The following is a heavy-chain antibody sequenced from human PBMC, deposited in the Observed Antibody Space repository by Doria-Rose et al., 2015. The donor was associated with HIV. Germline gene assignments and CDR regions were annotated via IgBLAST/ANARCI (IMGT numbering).Heavy chain of an antibody. CDR3: VKDHVSPYDNSCAGSRSVSDDDY. V-gene: IGHV3-33*03. CDR2: IWYDGSTT. CDR1: GFIFSSYG. Sequence: QVQLVQSGGGVVQPGRSLRLSCAASGFIFSSYGTHWVRQAPGKGLEWVAVIWYDGSTTHYTDSVRGRFTMSRDNSKNTLYLEMNSLRIEDTAVYFCVKDHVSPYDNSCAGSRSVSDDDYWGQGTLVTVSS. D-gene: IGHD3-22*01. J-gene: IGHJ4*02.